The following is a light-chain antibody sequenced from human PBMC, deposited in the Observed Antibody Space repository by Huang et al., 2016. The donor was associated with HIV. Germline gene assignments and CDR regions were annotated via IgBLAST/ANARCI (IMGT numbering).Light chain of an antibody. CDR2: GAS. CDR3: QQYGTSPLT. V-gene: IGKV3-20*01. J-gene: IGKJ1*01. Sequence: EVVLTPSPGTLSLSPGKRVALSCRASETIASNYLAWYRQSPGQAPRILIYGASNRDTDTPDRFSGSGSGTDFTLTITKLEPEDSAVYDCQQYGTSPLTFGQGTRVEIK. CDR1: ETIASNY.